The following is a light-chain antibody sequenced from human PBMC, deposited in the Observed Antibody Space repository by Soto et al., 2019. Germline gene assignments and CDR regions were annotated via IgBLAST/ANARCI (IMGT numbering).Light chain of an antibody. Sequence: SYELTQPPSVSVAPGQTATITCGGNNIATKRVHWYQQRPGQAPVLVVYDNSDRPSGFPERFSGSNSGSTATLTVNRVEAGDEADYYCQVWDTMTDHPVFGGGTQLTVL. V-gene: IGLV3-21*02. CDR3: QVWDTMTDHPV. J-gene: IGLJ7*01. CDR1: NIATKR. CDR2: DNS.